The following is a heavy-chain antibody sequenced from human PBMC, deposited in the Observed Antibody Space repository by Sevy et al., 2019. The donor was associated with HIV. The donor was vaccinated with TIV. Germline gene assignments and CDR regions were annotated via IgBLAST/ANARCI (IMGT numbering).Heavy chain of an antibody. D-gene: IGHD1-1*01. V-gene: IGHV3-30*18. J-gene: IGHJ6*02. Sequence: GGSLRLSCAASEFTFSSYGMHWVRQAPGKGLEWVAVISYDGSNKYYADSVKGRFTISRDNSKNTLYLQMNSLRAEDTAVYYCAKDRARLRTGQTRGYYYYGMDVWGQGTTVTVSS. CDR1: EFTFSSYG. CDR2: ISYDGSNK. CDR3: AKDRARLRTGQTRGYYYYGMDV.